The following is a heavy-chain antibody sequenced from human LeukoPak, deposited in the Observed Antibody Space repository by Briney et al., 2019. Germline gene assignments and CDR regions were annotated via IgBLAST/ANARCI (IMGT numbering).Heavy chain of an antibody. V-gene: IGHV3-74*01. CDR2: IASDGSST. D-gene: IGHD2-15*01. J-gene: IGHJ4*02. Sequence: GGSLRLSCTASVFTFSNYWMNWVRQAPGKGLVWVSRIASDGSSTTYADSVKRRFSISRDNARNTLYLQMNSLRVEDTAVYYCARGRPHGNDYWGQGTLVTVSS. CDR1: VFTFSNYW. CDR3: ARGRPHGNDY.